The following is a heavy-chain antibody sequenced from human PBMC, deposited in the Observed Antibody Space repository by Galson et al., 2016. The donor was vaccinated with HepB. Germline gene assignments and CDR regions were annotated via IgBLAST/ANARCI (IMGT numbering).Heavy chain of an antibody. CDR1: GFTFSSYD. V-gene: IGHV3-23*01. Sequence: SLRLSCAASGFTFSSYDMSWVRQAPGKGLEWVSTMSGTGVKTSNADSVKGRFNISRDNSKNTLFLQMNSLRVDDTAIYYCAKLPPRYCAGANCLAYWGQGTLVTVSS. CDR3: AKLPPRYCAGANCLAY. CDR2: MSGTGVKT. J-gene: IGHJ4*02. D-gene: IGHD2-8*02.